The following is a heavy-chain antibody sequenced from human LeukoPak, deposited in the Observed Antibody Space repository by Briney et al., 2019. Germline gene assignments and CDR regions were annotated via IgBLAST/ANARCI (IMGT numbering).Heavy chain of an antibody. V-gene: IGHV1-2*02. J-gene: IGHJ6*03. CDR3: ARGFDYCSSTSCYSYYYYYYMDV. CDR2: INPNSGGT. CDR1: GYTFTGYY. D-gene: IGHD2-2*02. Sequence: ASVKVSCKASGYTFTGYYMHWVRQAPGQGLEWMGWINPNSGGTNYAQKFQGRVTMTRDTSISTAYMELSRLRSDDTAVYYCARGFDYCSSTSCYSYYYYYYMDVWGKGTTVTVSS.